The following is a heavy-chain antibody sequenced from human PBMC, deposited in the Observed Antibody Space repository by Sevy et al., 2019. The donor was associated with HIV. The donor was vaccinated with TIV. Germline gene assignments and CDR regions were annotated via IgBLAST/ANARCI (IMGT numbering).Heavy chain of an antibody. CDR1: GFTFSSYA. Sequence: GGSQRLSCAASGFTFSSYAMHWVRQAPGKGLEWVAVISYDGSNKYYADSVKGRFTISRDNSKNTLYLQMNSLRAEDTAVYYCARDPIAAAGTPYDAFDIWGQGTMVTVSS. D-gene: IGHD6-13*01. CDR2: ISYDGSNK. J-gene: IGHJ3*02. V-gene: IGHV3-30-3*01. CDR3: ARDPIAAAGTPYDAFDI.